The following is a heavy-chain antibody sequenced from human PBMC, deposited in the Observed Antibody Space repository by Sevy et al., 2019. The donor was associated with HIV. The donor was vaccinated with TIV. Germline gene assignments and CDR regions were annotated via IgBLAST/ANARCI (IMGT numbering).Heavy chain of an antibody. CDR2: IPNDGNIK. J-gene: IGHJ4*02. CDR1: GLTFSTYG. CDR3: AKDQGGYNYAPGY. Sequence: GGSLRLSCAASGLTFSTYGMHWVRQAPGKGLEWVAYIPNDGNIKNYADSMKGRFTVSRDNSKNTLYLQMNSLRAEDSAEYYCAKDQGGYNYAPGYWGQGTLVTVSS. D-gene: IGHD5-18*01. V-gene: IGHV3-30*02.